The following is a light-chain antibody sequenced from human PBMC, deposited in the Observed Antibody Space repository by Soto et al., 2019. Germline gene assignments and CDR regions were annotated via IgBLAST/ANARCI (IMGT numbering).Light chain of an antibody. Sequence: DIQMTQSPSSLSASVGDRVTISCRASQSISRYLNWYQQKPVLVPKLLIYATSTLQSGVPSRFSGSGSGTDYTLTISSLQLEDFATYYCQQSYTIPLTFGQGTKVDIK. CDR2: ATS. CDR3: QQSYTIPLT. V-gene: IGKV1-39*01. CDR1: QSISRY. J-gene: IGKJ1*01.